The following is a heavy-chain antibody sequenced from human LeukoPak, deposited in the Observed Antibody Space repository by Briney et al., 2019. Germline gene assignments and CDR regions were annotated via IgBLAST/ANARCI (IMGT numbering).Heavy chain of an antibody. D-gene: IGHD3-22*01. V-gene: IGHV4-61*02. CDR2: IYTSGST. CDR3: ARGLYDSSDYYYFDY. J-gene: IGHJ4*02. CDR1: GGSISSGSYY. Sequence: SETLSLTCTVSGGSISSGSYYWSWIRQPAGKGLEWIGRIYTSGSTNYNPSLKSRVTISVDTSKNQFSLKLSSVTAADTAVYYCARGLYDSSDYYYFDYWGQGTLVTVSS.